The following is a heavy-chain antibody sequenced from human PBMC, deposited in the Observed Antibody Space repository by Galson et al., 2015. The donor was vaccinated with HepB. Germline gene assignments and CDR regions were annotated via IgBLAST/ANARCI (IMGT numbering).Heavy chain of an antibody. J-gene: IGHJ4*02. Sequence: SLRLSCAVSGFTFSSYAMHWVRQAPGKGLEWVAFIRYDGSDKYYADSVKGRFTISRDNAKNTLYLQMNSLRAEDTAVYYCAKFYRDYDRSGIWGQGTLVTVSS. CDR2: IRYDGSDK. CDR3: AKFYRDYDRSGI. CDR1: GFTFSSYA. V-gene: IGHV3-30*02. D-gene: IGHD3-22*01.